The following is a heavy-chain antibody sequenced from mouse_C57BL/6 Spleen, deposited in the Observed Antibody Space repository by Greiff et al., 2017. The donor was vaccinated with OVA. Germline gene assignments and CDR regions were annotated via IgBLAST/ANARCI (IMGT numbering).Heavy chain of an antibody. CDR3: ARGDYDWFDY. CDR2: ISDGGSYT. Sequence: EVKLVESGRGLVKPGGSLKLSCAASGFTFSSYAMSWVRQTPEKRLEWVATISDGGSYTYYPDNVKGRFTISRDNAKNNLYLQMSHLKSEDTAMYYCARGDYDWFDYWGQGTTLTVSS. V-gene: IGHV5-4*03. J-gene: IGHJ2*01. D-gene: IGHD2-4*01. CDR1: GFTFSSYA.